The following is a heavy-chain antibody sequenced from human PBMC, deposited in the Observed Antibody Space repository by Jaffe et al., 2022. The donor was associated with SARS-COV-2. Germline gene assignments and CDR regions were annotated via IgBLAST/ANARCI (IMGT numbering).Heavy chain of an antibody. D-gene: IGHD3-22*01. Sequence: QVQLQESGPGLVKPSETLSLTCTVSGGSISSYYWSWIRQPPGKGLEWIGYIYSSGSTNYNPSLKSRVIISVDTSKNQFSLNLSSVTAADTAVYYCARRDSNGYYSYWGQGALVTVSS. CDR1: GGSISSYY. CDR3: ARRDSNGYYSY. J-gene: IGHJ4*02. V-gene: IGHV4-59*01. CDR2: IYSSGST.